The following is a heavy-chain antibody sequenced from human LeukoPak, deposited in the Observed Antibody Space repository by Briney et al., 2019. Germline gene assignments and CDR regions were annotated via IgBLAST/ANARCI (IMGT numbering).Heavy chain of an antibody. CDR3: ARDLGFEGYYYYYMDV. Sequence: NPSETLSLTCTVSGGFISSYYWSWIRQPPGKGLEWIGYIYYSGSTNYNPSLKSRVTISVDTSKNQFSLKLSSVTAADTAVYYCARDLGFEGYYYYYMDVWGKGTTVTVSS. J-gene: IGHJ6*03. V-gene: IGHV4-59*01. CDR1: GGFISSYY. D-gene: IGHD3-10*01. CDR2: IYYSGST.